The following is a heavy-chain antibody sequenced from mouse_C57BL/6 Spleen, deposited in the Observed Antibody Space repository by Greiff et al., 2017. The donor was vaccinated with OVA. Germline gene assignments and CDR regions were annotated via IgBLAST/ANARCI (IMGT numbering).Heavy chain of an antibody. Sequence: VKLQESGPGLVQPSQSLSITCTVSGFSLTSYGVHWVRQSPGKGLEWLGVIWSGGSTDYNAAFISRLSISKDNSKSQVFFKMNSLQADDTAIYYCASLGDYYGSSSYYAMDYWGQGTSVTVSS. CDR3: ASLGDYYGSSSYYAMDY. CDR2: IWSGGST. D-gene: IGHD1-1*01. CDR1: GFSLTSYG. V-gene: IGHV2-2*01. J-gene: IGHJ4*01.